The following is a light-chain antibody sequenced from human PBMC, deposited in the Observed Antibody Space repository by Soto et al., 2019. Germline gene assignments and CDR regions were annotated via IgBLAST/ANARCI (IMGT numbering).Light chain of an antibody. V-gene: IGLV2-11*01. J-gene: IGLJ1*01. CDR3: CSYAGSYTFV. Sequence: QSVLTQPRSVSGSPGQSVTISCAGTSSDVGGYKYVSWYQQHPGKAPKLMIYGVSKRPSGVPDRFSGSKSGNTASLTISGLQAEDEADYFCCSYAGSYTFVFGTGTKATVL. CDR2: GVS. CDR1: SSDVGGYKY.